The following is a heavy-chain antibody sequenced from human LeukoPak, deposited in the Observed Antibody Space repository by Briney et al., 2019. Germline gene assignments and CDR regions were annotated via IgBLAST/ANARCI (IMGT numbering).Heavy chain of an antibody. Sequence: GGSLRLSCAASGFTFSSYAMSWVRQASGKGLEWVSSISGTGGSTYYADSVRGRFTISRDNSKNTLYLQVNSLRADDTAVYYCAKYCSSPACSYFDCWGQGSLVTVSS. J-gene: IGHJ4*02. CDR1: GFTFSSYA. V-gene: IGHV3-23*01. D-gene: IGHD2-2*01. CDR3: AKYCSSPACSYFDC. CDR2: ISGTGGST.